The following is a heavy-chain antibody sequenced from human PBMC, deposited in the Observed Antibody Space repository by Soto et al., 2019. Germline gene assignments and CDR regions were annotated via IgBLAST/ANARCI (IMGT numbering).Heavy chain of an antibody. CDR3: ARDLKDSSGYYQGWFDR. Sequence: QVQLVESGGGVVQPGRSLRLSCAASGFTFSTYALHWVRQAPGKGLEWVAVISYDGSNKYYADSVKGRFTISRDNSKNTLYLQMDGLRAEDTAVYYCARDLKDSSGYYQGWFDRWGQGTLVTVSS. V-gene: IGHV3-30-3*01. D-gene: IGHD3-22*01. CDR2: ISYDGSNK. CDR1: GFTFSTYA. J-gene: IGHJ5*02.